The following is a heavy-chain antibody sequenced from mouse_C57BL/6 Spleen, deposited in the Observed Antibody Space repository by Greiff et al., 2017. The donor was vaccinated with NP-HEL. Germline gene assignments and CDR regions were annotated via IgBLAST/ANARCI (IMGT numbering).Heavy chain of an antibody. V-gene: IGHV1-72*01. D-gene: IGHD1-1*01. CDR3: ASSYPYAMDY. Sequence: QVQLKQPGAELVKPGASVKLSCKASGYTFTSYWMHWVKQRPGRGLEWIGRIDPNSGGTKYNEKFKSKATLTVDKPSSTAYMQLSSLTSEDSAVYYCASSYPYAMDYWGQGTSVTVSS. CDR1: GYTFTSYW. J-gene: IGHJ4*01. CDR2: IDPNSGGT.